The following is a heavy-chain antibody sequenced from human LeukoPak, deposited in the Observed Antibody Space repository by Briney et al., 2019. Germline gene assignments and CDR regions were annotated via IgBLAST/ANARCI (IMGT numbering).Heavy chain of an antibody. D-gene: IGHD2-2*01. CDR2: MYKSGGT. V-gene: IGHV4-39*07. CDR1: GGSISSSGDS. J-gene: IGHJ3*02. CDR3: ARVRRRRVVPAAIGAFDI. Sequence: SETLSLTCTVSGGSISSSGDSWGWIRQPPGKGLEWIGNMYKSGGTYYHPSLQSRVTMSLDTSKNQFSLKLSSVTAADTAVYYCARVRRRRVVPAAIGAFDIWGQGTMVTVSS.